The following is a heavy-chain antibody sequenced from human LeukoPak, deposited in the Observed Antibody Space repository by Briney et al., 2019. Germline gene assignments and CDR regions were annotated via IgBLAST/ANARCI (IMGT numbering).Heavy chain of an antibody. Sequence: GGSLRLSCAASGFTFGSYWMTWVRQSPGKGLEWVANIKQDGSEKYYVDSVKGRFTISRDNAKNSLFLQMNSLRAEDTAVYYCRGVFGGYNRRVYWGQGTLVTVSS. V-gene: IGHV3-7*01. CDR1: GFTFGSYW. CDR2: IKQDGSEK. CDR3: RGVFGGYNRRVY. D-gene: IGHD5-24*01. J-gene: IGHJ4*02.